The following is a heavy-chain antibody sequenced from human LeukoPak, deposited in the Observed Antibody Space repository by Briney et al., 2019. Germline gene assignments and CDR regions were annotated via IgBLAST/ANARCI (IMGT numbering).Heavy chain of an antibody. V-gene: IGHV1-69*04. J-gene: IGHJ3*02. CDR3: ARDGTHDAFDI. CDR1: GGTFSSYA. Sequence: SVKVSCKASGGTFSSYAISWVRQAPGQGLEWMGRIIPILGIANYAQKFQGRVTITADKSTSTAYMELSSLRSEDTAVYYCARDGTHDAFDIWGQGTMVTVSS. CDR2: IIPILGIA. D-gene: IGHD6-13*01.